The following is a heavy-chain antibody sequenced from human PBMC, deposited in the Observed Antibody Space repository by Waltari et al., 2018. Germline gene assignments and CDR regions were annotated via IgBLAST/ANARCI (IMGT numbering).Heavy chain of an antibody. D-gene: IGHD4-4*01. CDR2: INHSGST. CDR1: GGSFSGYY. Sequence: QVQLQQWGAGLLKPSETLSLTCAVYGGSFSGYYWSWIRQPPGKGLEWIGEINHSGSTNYIPSLKSRVTISVDTSKNQFSLKLSSVTAADTAVYYCARTPDYSNLYYYFDYWGQGTLVTVSS. J-gene: IGHJ4*02. CDR3: ARTPDYSNLYYYFDY. V-gene: IGHV4-34*01.